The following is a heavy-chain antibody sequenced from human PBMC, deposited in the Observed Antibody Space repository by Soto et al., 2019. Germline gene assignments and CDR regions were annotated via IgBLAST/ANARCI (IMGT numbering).Heavy chain of an antibody. Sequence: APVKGSFKASGYTFTSDGISCVRQAPRQGLEWMGWISAYNGNTNYAQKLQGRVTMTTDTSTSTAYMELRSLRSDDTAVYYCARTAHSSSWYWFDPWGQGTLVTVSS. CDR1: GYTFTSDG. CDR2: ISAYNGNT. CDR3: ARTAHSSSWYWFDP. V-gene: IGHV1-18*01. D-gene: IGHD6-13*01. J-gene: IGHJ5*02.